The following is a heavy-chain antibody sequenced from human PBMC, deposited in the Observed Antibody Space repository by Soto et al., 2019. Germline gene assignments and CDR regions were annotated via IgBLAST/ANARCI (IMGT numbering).Heavy chain of an antibody. CDR3: ARGRDYYDSSGYYRNRKQFDY. CDR2: INHSGST. J-gene: IGHJ4*02. D-gene: IGHD3-22*01. Sequence: SETLSLTCAVYGGSFSGYYWSWIRQPPGKGLEWIGEINHSGSTNYNPSLKSRVTISVDTSKNQFSLKLSSVTAADTAVYYCARGRDYYDSSGYYRNRKQFDYWGQGTLVTVSS. CDR1: GGSFSGYY. V-gene: IGHV4-34*01.